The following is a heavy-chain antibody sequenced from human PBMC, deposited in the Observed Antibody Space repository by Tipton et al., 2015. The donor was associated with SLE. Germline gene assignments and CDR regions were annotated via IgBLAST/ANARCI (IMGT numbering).Heavy chain of an antibody. Sequence: SLRLSCAASGFTFNSYWMSWVRQAPGKGLEWVANIKQDGSEKSYVDSVKGRFTISRDNAKNSLYLQMNSLRAEDTAVYYCARVAVAGFGDNWFDPWGQGTLVTVSS. J-gene: IGHJ5*02. D-gene: IGHD6-19*01. CDR2: IKQDGSEK. CDR3: ARVAVAGFGDNWFDP. CDR1: GFTFNSYW. V-gene: IGHV3-7*03.